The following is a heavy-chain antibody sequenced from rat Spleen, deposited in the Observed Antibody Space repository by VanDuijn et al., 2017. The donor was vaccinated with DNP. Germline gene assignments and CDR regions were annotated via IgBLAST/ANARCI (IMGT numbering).Heavy chain of an antibody. J-gene: IGHJ1*01. Sequence: EVQLVESGGGSAQPGRSLKLSCAASGFTFSDYNMAWVRQAPKKGLEWVAAVSSDGSSTYYRDSVKGRFTISRNNAKSTLYLQMDSLRSEDTATYYCATHNYWYFDFWGPGTMVTVSS. CDR3: ATHNYWYFDF. V-gene: IGHV5-7*01. CDR1: GFTFSDYN. CDR2: VSSDGSST.